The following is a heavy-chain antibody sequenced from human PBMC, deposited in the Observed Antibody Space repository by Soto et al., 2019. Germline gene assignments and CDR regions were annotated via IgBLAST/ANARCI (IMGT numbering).Heavy chain of an antibody. CDR2: INHVGGT. Sequence: SETLSLTCAVYGGFLSEAYWTWIRQPPGKGLEWIGEINHVGGTNYNPSLKSRVTMLVDTAQDQFSLRLISVTAADKAMYFCVRIRDQLPSSVLWLDPWGQGTPVTVSS. J-gene: IGHJ5*02. CDR1: GGFLSEAY. D-gene: IGHD1-1*01. V-gene: IGHV4-34*01. CDR3: VRIRDQLPSSVLWLDP.